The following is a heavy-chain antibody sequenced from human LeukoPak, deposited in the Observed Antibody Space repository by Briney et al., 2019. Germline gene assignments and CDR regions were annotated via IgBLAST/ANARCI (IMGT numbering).Heavy chain of an antibody. Sequence: SETLSLTCTVSGGSISSHYWSWIRQPPGKGLGWVGYIYYSGSTNYNPSLKSRVTISVDTSKNQFSLKLSSVTAADTAVYYCARGYYDSSGYYSDAFDIWGQGTMVTVSS. D-gene: IGHD3-22*01. V-gene: IGHV4-59*11. CDR3: ARGYYDSSGYYSDAFDI. CDR1: GGSISSHY. CDR2: IYYSGST. J-gene: IGHJ3*02.